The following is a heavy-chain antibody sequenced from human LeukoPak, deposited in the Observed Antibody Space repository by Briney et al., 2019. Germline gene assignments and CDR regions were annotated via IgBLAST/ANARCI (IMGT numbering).Heavy chain of an antibody. CDR2: IRYDGSNK. CDR3: ARDGGYSSTLDY. CDR1: GFTFSTYG. D-gene: IGHD6-13*01. Sequence: GGSLRLSCAASGFTFSTYGMLWVRQAPGQGPEWVALIRYDGSNKYYADSVKGRFTISRDNSKNTLYLQMNSLRAEDTAVYYCARDGGYSSTLDYWGQGTLVTVSS. J-gene: IGHJ4*02. V-gene: IGHV3-30*02.